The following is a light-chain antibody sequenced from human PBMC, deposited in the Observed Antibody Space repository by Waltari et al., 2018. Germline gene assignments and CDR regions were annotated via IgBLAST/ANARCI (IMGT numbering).Light chain of an antibody. CDR1: QSVSSN. Sequence: ELVMTQSPATLPVSPGERVTLSCRASQSVSSNLAWYQQKRGQAPSLLIYGASTRATGIPARFSGTGSGTEFTLTISSLQSEDFAVYYCQQYNNWPLTFGGGTKVEIK. CDR2: GAS. J-gene: IGKJ4*01. V-gene: IGKV3-15*01. CDR3: QQYNNWPLT.